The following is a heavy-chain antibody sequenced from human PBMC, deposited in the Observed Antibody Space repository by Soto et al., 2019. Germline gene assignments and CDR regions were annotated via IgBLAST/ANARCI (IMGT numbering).Heavy chain of an antibody. CDR2: IDPSDSYT. J-gene: IGHJ6*02. V-gene: IGHV5-10-1*01. D-gene: IGHD3-22*01. CDR1: GYSFTSYW. Sequence: PGEPLKIACKGSGYSFTSYWISWVRQMPGKGLEWMGRIDPSDSYTNYSPSFQGHVTISADKSISTAYLQWSSLKASDTAMYYCASSYYDSSGYYNYYYGMDVWGQGTTVTVSS. CDR3: ASSYYDSSGYYNYYYGMDV.